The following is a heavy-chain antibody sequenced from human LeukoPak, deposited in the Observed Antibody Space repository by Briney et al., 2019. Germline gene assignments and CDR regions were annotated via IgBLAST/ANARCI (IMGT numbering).Heavy chain of an antibody. V-gene: IGHV3-53*01. CDR2: IYSGGST. J-gene: IGHJ6*03. CDR3: ARESYYYYYMDV. Sequence: GGSLRLSCAASGFTVSSNYMSWVRQAPGKGLEWVSVIYSGGSTYYADSVKGRFTISRDNSKNTLYLQMNSLRAKDTAVYYCARESYYYYYMDVWGKGTTVTVSS. CDR1: GFTVSSNY.